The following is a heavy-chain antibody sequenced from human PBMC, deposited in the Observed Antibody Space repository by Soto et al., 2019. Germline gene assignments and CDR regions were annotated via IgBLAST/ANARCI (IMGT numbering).Heavy chain of an antibody. V-gene: IGHV4-4*02. CDR3: ARAVGYCSGGSCHGLDY. Sequence: QVQLQESGPGLVRPSGTLALTCAVSGGSISSSNWWNWVRQPPGKGLEWIGEIYHSGATNYNPSLNSRVTISVDKSKNQFSLKLSSVTAAETAVYYCARAVGYCSGGSCHGLDYWGLGTLVTVSS. D-gene: IGHD2-15*01. CDR1: GGSISSSNW. J-gene: IGHJ4*02. CDR2: IYHSGAT.